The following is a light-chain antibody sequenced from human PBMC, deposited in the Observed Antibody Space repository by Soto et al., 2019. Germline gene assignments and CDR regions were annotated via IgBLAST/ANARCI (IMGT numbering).Light chain of an antibody. V-gene: IGLV2-14*01. CDR1: SSDVGGYNY. Sequence: QPVSVSGSPGQSITISCTGTSSDVGGYNYVSWYQQHPGKAPKLMIYEVSNRPSGVSNRFSGSKSGNTASLTISGLQAEDEADYYCSSYTSSSTPHVVFGGGTKLTVL. J-gene: IGLJ2*01. CDR2: EVS. CDR3: SSYTSSSTPHVV.